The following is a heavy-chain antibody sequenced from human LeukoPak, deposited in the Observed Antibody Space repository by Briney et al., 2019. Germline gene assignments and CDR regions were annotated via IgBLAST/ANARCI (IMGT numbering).Heavy chain of an antibody. CDR1: GFTLSAHW. CDR3: ARWDIRGTAHQLDY. CDR2: INQDGSAR. D-gene: IGHD5-12*01. V-gene: IGHV3-7*01. Sequence: GGSLRLSCAVSGFTLSAHWMTLVRQTPGKGLEWVANINQDGSARYYVDSVRGRFTISRDNAKNSIYLQMNSLRAEDTAVYYCARWDIRGTAHQLDYWGQGTLVTVSS. J-gene: IGHJ4*02.